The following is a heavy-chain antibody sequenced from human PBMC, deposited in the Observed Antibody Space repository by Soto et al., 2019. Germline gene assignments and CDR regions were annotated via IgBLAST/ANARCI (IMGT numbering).Heavy chain of an antibody. J-gene: IGHJ4*02. V-gene: IGHV4-30-4*01. CDR2: IYYSGST. CDR3: ARGGGFGELPDSNYFDY. CDR1: GGSISSGDYY. Sequence: QVQLQESGPGLVKPSQTLSLTCTVSGGSISSGDYYWSWIRQPPGKGLEWIGYIYYSGSTYYNPSLMSRVTISVDTSKNQFSLKLSSVTAADTAVYYCARGGGFGELPDSNYFDYWGQGTLVTVSS. D-gene: IGHD3-10*01.